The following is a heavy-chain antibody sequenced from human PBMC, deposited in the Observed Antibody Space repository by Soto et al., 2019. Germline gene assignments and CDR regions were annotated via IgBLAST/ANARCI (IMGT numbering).Heavy chain of an antibody. CDR2: INHSGST. D-gene: IGHD6-6*01. V-gene: IGHV4-34*01. CDR3: ARETSEYSSSLQNWFDP. J-gene: IGHJ5*02. CDR1: GGSFRGYY. Sequence: SETLSLTCAVYGGSFRGYYWSWIRQPPGKGLEWIGEINHSGSTNYNPSLKSRVTISVDTSKNQFSLKLSSVTAADTAVYYCARETSEYSSSLQNWFDPWGQGTLVTVSS.